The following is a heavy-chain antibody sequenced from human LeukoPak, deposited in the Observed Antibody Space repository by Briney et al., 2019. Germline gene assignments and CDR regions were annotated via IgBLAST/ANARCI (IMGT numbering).Heavy chain of an antibody. CDR1: GYTFTSYA. CDR2: INAGNGNT. D-gene: IGHD3-22*01. CDR3: ASAHLARYYYDLFDY. Sequence: ASVKVSCKASGYTFTSYAMHWVRQAPGQRLEWMGWINAGNGNTKYSQKFQGRVTITRDTSASTAYMELSSLRSEDTAVYYCASAHLARYYYDLFDYWGQGTLVTVSS. J-gene: IGHJ4*02. V-gene: IGHV1-3*01.